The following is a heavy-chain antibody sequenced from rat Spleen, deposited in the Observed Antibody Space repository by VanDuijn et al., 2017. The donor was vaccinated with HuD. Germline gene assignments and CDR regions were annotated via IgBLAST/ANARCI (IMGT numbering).Heavy chain of an antibody. CDR1: GFTFSDYY. J-gene: IGHJ3*01. Sequence: EVQLVESGGGLVQPGRSLKLSCAASGFTFSDYYIAWVRQAPTNGLEWAASINYDGGNTYDRDSVKGGFTISRDNAKRSLYLQMDSLRSEDTATYYCTTDLRGFGYWGQGTLVTVSS. CDR2: INYDGGNT. CDR3: TTDLRGFGY. V-gene: IGHV5-20*01.